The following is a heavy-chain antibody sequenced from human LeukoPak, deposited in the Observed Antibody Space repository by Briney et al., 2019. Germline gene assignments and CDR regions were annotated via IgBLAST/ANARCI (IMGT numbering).Heavy chain of an antibody. V-gene: IGHV3-64*04. CDR1: GFTFSSYA. Sequence: SGGSLRLSCSASGFTFSSYAMHWVRQAPGKGLEYVSAISSNGGSTYYADSVKGRSTISRDNSKNTLYLQMNSLRAEDTAVYYCAREGPVVGASGFDIWGQGAMVTVSS. D-gene: IGHD2-15*01. CDR2: ISSNGGST. CDR3: AREGPVVGASGFDI. J-gene: IGHJ3*02.